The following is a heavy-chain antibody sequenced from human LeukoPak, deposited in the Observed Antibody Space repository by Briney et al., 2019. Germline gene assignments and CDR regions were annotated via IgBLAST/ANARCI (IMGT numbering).Heavy chain of an antibody. CDR2: ISSSGSTI. V-gene: IGHV3-11*01. Sequence: GGSPRLSCAASGFAFSDYYMSWIRQAPGKGLEWVSYISSSGSTIYYADSVKGRFTISRDNAKNSLYLQMNSLRAEDTAVYYCARETSSGWDVKRYYFDYWGQGTLVTVSS. J-gene: IGHJ4*02. CDR3: ARETSSGWDVKRYYFDY. CDR1: GFAFSDYY. D-gene: IGHD6-19*01.